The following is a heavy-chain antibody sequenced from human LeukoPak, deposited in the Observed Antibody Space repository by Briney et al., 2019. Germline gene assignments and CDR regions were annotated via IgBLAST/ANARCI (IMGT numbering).Heavy chain of an antibody. CDR2: INSDGSRT. D-gene: IGHD3-22*01. V-gene: IGHV3-74*01. CDR3: GSLTVVARDH. Sequence: PGGSLRLSCAASGFSFSTHWMHWVRQAPVKGLVRVARINSDGSRTSYADSVKGRFTISRDNAKNTLYLEMISLRAEDTAVYYCGSLTVVARDHWGQGTLVTVSS. J-gene: IGHJ4*02. CDR1: GFSFSTHW.